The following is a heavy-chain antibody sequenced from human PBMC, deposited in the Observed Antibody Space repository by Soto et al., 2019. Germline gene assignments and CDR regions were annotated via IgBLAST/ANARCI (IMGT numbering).Heavy chain of an antibody. Sequence: GGSLRLSCAASGFTFSSYSMNWVRQAPGKGLEWVSSISSSSSYIYYADSVKGRFTISRDNAKNSLYLQMNSLRAEDTAVYYCARDLTIFGVASWALDYWGQGTLVTVYS. CDR3: ARDLTIFGVASWALDY. CDR1: GFTFSSYS. J-gene: IGHJ4*02. CDR2: ISSSSSYI. D-gene: IGHD3-3*01. V-gene: IGHV3-21*01.